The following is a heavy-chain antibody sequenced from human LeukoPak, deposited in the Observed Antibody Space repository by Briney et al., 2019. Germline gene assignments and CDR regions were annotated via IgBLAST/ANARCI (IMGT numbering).Heavy chain of an antibody. Sequence: SETLSLTCTVSGGSISSGDYYWSWIRQPPGKGLEWIGYIYYSGSTYYNPSLKSRVTISVDTSKNQFSLKLSSVTAADTAVYYCARVPLSSGYYGLDYWGQGTLVTLSS. CDR3: ARVPLSSGYYGLDY. CDR2: IYYSGST. J-gene: IGHJ4*02. CDR1: GGSISSGDYY. D-gene: IGHD3-22*01. V-gene: IGHV4-30-4*01.